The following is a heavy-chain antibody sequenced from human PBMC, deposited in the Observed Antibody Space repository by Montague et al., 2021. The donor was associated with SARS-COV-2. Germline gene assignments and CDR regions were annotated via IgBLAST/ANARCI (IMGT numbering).Heavy chain of an antibody. CDR2: TYYRSKWYY. CDR1: GDSVSSSSAA. Sequence: CAISGDSVSSSSAAWNWIRQSPSRDLEWLGRTYYRSKWYYEYAVSLKSRITINPDTSKNQFSLQVKSMTPEDTAVYYCALAVAGRGGYDYWGQGTLVTVSS. V-gene: IGHV6-1*01. J-gene: IGHJ4*02. D-gene: IGHD6-19*01. CDR3: ALAVAGRGGYDY.